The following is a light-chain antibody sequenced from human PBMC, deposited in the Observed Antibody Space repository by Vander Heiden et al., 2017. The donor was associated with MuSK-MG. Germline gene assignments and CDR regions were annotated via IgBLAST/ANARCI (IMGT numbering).Light chain of an antibody. CDR2: WAS. CDR1: QSVLSSSNNKNY. J-gene: IGKJ2*01. V-gene: IGKV4-1*01. Sequence: DFVMTQSPDSLAVSLGERATINCKSSQSVLSSSNNKNYLAWYQQKPGQPPKLLIYWASTRESGVPDRFSGSGSGTDFTLTISSLQAEDVAVYYCQQYYSNDLYTFGQRTKLEIK. CDR3: QQYYSNDLYT.